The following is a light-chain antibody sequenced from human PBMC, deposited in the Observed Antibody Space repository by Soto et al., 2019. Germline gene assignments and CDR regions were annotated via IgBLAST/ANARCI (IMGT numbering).Light chain of an antibody. CDR1: SSDVGGYYY. J-gene: IGLJ2*01. V-gene: IGLV2-8*01. Sequence: QSVLTQPPSASGSPGQSVTISCTATSSDVGGYYYVSWYQQHPGKAPKLMIYEVNKRPSGVPDRFSGSKSGNTASLTVSGLQAEDEADYYCSSYAGSNNLLVVFGGGTQLTVL. CDR3: SSYAGSNNLLVV. CDR2: EVN.